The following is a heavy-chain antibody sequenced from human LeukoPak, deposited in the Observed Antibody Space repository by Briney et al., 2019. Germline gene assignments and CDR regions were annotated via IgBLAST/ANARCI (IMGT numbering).Heavy chain of an antibody. CDR2: MNPNSGNT. CDR1: GYTFTSYD. D-gene: IGHD2-15*01. CDR3: ARTLVAATLTAVDY. J-gene: IGHJ4*02. V-gene: IGHV1-8*03. Sequence: GASVKASCKASGYTFTSYDINWVRQATGQGLEWMGWMNPNSGNTGYAQKFQGRVTITRNTSISTAYMELSSLRSEDTAVYYCARTLVAATLTAVDYWGQGTLVTVSS.